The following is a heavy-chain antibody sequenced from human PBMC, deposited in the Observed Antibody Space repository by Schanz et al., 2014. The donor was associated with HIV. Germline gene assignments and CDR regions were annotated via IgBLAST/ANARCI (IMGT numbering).Heavy chain of an antibody. Sequence: QVQLVESGGGVVQPGKSLRLSCAASGFTFSSYGMHWVRQAPGKGLEWVAVIWYDGSNKYYTDSVKGRFTISRDNSKNTLYLQMNSLRAEDTAVYYCARENWDVASGYSWGQGVLVIVSA. J-gene: IGHJ5*02. D-gene: IGHD1-1*01. CDR1: GFTFSSYG. CDR3: ARENWDVASGYS. V-gene: IGHV3-33*01. CDR2: IWYDGSNK.